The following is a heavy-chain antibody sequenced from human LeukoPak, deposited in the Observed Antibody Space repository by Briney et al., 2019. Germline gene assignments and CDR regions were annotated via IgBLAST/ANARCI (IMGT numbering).Heavy chain of an antibody. J-gene: IGHJ4*02. CDR1: GFTFDDYA. CDR2: ISGDGGST. V-gene: IGHV3-43*02. CDR3: AKDPYYYGSGSYLPY. Sequence: GGSLRLSCAASGFTFDDYAMHWVRQAPGKGLEWVSLISGDGGSTYYADSVKGRFTISRDNSKNSLYLQMNSLRTEDTALCYCAKDPYYYGSGSYLPYWGQGTLVTVSS. D-gene: IGHD3-10*01.